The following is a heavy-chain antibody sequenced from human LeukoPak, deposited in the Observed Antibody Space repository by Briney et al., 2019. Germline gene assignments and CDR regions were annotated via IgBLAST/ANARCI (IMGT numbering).Heavy chain of an antibody. D-gene: IGHD3-3*01. V-gene: IGHV3-48*01. Sequence: GGSLRLSCAASGFTFSSYSMNWVRQAPGKGLEWVSYISSSSSTIYYADSVKGRFTISRDNAKNSLYLQMNSLRAEDTAVYYCARTAFWSGYFEIIYYYYYMDVWGKGTTVTVSS. CDR3: ARTAFWSGYFEIIYYYYYMDV. CDR1: GFTFSSYS. J-gene: IGHJ6*03. CDR2: ISSSSSTI.